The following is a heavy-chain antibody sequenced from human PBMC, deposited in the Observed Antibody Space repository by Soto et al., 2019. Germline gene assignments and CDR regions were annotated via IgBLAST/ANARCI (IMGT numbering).Heavy chain of an antibody. CDR2: IIPIFGAA. J-gene: IGHJ5*02. V-gene: IGHV1-69*01. D-gene: IGHD3-10*01. CDR3: ARVTMVRGVHNWFDP. CDR1: GGTFSTYA. Sequence: QVQLVQSGAEVKKPGSSVKVSCKASGGTFSTYAINWVRQAPGQGLEWMGGIIPIFGAANYAQKFQGRVTITADESTSTAYTELGSLRSEDTAVYYCARVTMVRGVHNWFDPWGQGTLVTVSS.